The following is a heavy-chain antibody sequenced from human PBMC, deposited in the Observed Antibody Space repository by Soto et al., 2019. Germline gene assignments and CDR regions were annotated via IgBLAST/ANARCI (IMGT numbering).Heavy chain of an antibody. CDR1: GYTFTSYG. CDR2: ISAYNGNT. J-gene: IGHJ6*02. Sequence: ASVKVSCKASGYTFTSYGIGWVRQAPGQGLEWMGWISAYNGNTNYAQKLQGRVTMTTDTSTRTAYMELRSLRSDNTAVYYCARIVDTAMVTYYYYGMDVWGQGTTVTVSS. CDR3: ARIVDTAMVTYYYYGMDV. D-gene: IGHD5-18*01. V-gene: IGHV1-18*01.